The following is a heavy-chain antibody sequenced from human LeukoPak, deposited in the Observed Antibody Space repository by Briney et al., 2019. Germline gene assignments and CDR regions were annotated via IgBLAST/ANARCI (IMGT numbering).Heavy chain of an antibody. CDR1: GNYW. CDR3: AKGPLRGTAAAIDY. D-gene: IGHD2-2*01. J-gene: IGHJ4*02. V-gene: IGHV3-74*01. Sequence: GGSLRLSCAASGNYWMHWVRQAPGKGLVWVSHINSDGSWTSYADSVKGRFTISRDISTDTLWLQMDSLRTEDTAVYYCAKGPLRGTAAAIDYWGQGTLVTVSS. CDR2: INSDGSWT.